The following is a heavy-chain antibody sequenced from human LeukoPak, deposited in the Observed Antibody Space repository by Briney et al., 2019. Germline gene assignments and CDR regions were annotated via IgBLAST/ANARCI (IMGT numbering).Heavy chain of an antibody. J-gene: IGHJ6*03. V-gene: IGHV1-8*03. CDR3: ARGRGGYDLYYYYYMDV. CDR2: MNPNSGNT. Sequence: GASVKVSCKASGYTFTSYDINWVRQATGQGLEWMGWMNPNSGNTGYAQKFQGRVTITRNTSISTAYMELSSLRSEDTAVHYCARGRGGYDLYYYYYMDVWGKGTTVTVSS. D-gene: IGHD5-12*01. CDR1: GYTFTSYD.